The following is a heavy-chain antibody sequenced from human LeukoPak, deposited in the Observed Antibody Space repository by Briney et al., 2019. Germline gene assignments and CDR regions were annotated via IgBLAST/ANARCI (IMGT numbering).Heavy chain of an antibody. CDR1: GFIFSSYW. CDR3: ARSSYCSGGSCYPWGIDY. D-gene: IGHD2-15*01. J-gene: IGHJ4*02. V-gene: IGHV3-74*01. CDR2: INSDGSRT. Sequence: PGGSLRLSCAASGFIFSSYWMHWVRQAPGKGRVWVSRINSDGSRTTYADSVKGRFTISRDNAKNTLYLQMNSLRAEDTAVYYCARSSYCSGGSCYPWGIDYWGQGTLITVSS.